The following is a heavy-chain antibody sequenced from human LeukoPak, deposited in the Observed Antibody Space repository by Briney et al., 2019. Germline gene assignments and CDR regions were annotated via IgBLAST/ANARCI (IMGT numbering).Heavy chain of an antibody. J-gene: IGHJ4*02. CDR1: GHSFTSYW. D-gene: IGHD2-2*01. CDR2: IYPGDSDT. Sequence: GESLKISCKGSGHSFTSYWIGWVRQMPGKGLEWMGIIYPGDSDTRYSPSFQGQVTISADKSTSTAYLQWSSLKASDTAMYYCARHLQGCSSTSCPFDYWGQGTLVTVSS. CDR3: ARHLQGCSSTSCPFDY. V-gene: IGHV5-51*01.